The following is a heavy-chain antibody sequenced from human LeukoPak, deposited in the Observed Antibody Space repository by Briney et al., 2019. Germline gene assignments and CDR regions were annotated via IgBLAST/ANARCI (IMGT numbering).Heavy chain of an antibody. CDR2: IYHSGST. CDR3: ASRDGHNYDY. V-gene: IGHV4-38-2*01. Sequence: SETLSLTCAVSGYSISSGYYWGWIRQPPGKGLEWIGSIYHSGSTYYNPSLKSRVTISVDTSKNQFSLKLSSVTAADTAVYYCASRDGHNYDYWGQGTLVTVSS. D-gene: IGHD5-24*01. CDR1: GYSISSGYY. J-gene: IGHJ4*02.